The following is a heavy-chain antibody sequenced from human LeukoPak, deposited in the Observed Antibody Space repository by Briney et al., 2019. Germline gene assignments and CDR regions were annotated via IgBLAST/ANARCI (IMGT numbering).Heavy chain of an antibody. CDR3: ARGLYCGGDCYPDGFDI. V-gene: IGHV4-59*01. CDR2: INYSGST. D-gene: IGHD2-21*02. J-gene: IGHJ3*02. CDR1: GGSITTYF. Sequence: SETLSLTCTVSGGSITTYFWSWIRQAPGKGLEWIGCINYSGSTNSNPALKSRLTMSIDTSRNHFSLKLSSVTAADTAVYYCARGLYCGGDCYPDGFDIWGQGTMVTVSS.